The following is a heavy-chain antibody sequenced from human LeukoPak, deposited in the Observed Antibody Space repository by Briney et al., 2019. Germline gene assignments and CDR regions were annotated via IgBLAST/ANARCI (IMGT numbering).Heavy chain of an antibody. V-gene: IGHV1-69*13. Sequence: ASVKVSCKASGGTFSSYAISWVRQAPGQGLEWMGGIIPIFGTANYAQKFQGRVTITADESTSTAYMELSSLRSEDTAVYYCARDGYCSSTSCRGGGYYYGMDVWGQGTTVTVSS. CDR3: ARDGYCSSTSCRGGGYYYGMDV. D-gene: IGHD2-2*01. CDR1: GGTFSSYA. J-gene: IGHJ6*01. CDR2: IIPIFGTA.